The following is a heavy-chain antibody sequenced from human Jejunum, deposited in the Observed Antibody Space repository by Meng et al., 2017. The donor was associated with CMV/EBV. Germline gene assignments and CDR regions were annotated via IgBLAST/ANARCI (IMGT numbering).Heavy chain of an antibody. CDR1: FSYHC. J-gene: IGHJ4*02. CDR3: ARTIVKGGGGYYGF. CDR2: IAAYRGNTGNT. D-gene: IGHD3-3*01. Sequence: FSYHCITWVRQAPGQGLEWMGWIAAYRGNTGNTNYARKFQDRVTMTRDTTTGTAYMELRSLRSDDTAVYYCARTIVKGGGGYYGFWGQGTLVTVSS. V-gene: IGHV1-18*01.